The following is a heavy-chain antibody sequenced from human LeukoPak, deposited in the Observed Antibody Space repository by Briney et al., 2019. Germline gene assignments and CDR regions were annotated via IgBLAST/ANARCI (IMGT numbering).Heavy chain of an antibody. V-gene: IGHV1-2*06. Sequence: ASVKVSRKASGYTFTGYYMHWVRQAPGQGLEWMGRINPNSGGTNYAQKFQGRVTMTRDTSISTAYMELSRLRSDDTAVYYCARQVVQWLPTGHFDYWGQGTLVTVSS. CDR1: GYTFTGYY. CDR2: INPNSGGT. J-gene: IGHJ4*02. CDR3: ARQVVQWLPTGHFDY. D-gene: IGHD6-19*01.